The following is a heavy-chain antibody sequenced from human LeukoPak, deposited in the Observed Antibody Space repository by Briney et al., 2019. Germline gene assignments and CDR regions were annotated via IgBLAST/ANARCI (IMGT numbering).Heavy chain of an antibody. CDR1: GGSISSGGYY. Sequence: SETLSLTCTVSGGSISSGGYYWSWIRQHPGKGLEWIGYIYYSGSTYYNPSLKSRVTISVDTSKNQFSLKLSSVTAADTAVYYCATGRGSYYGVDYWGQGTLVTVSS. D-gene: IGHD1-26*01. V-gene: IGHV4-31*03. CDR2: IYYSGST. CDR3: ATGRGSYYGVDY. J-gene: IGHJ4*02.